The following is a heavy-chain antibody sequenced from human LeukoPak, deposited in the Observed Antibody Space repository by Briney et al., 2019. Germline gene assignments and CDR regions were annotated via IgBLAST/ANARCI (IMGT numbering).Heavy chain of an antibody. D-gene: IGHD4-23*01. J-gene: IGHJ4*02. Sequence: PGRSLRLSCAASGFTFSSYGMHWVRQAPGKGLEWVAVISYDGSNKYYADSVEGRFTISRDNSKNTLYLQMNSLRAEDTAVYYCAKEGDYGGNSALDYWGQGALVTVSS. CDR1: GFTFSSYG. V-gene: IGHV3-30*18. CDR3: AKEGDYGGNSALDY. CDR2: ISYDGSNK.